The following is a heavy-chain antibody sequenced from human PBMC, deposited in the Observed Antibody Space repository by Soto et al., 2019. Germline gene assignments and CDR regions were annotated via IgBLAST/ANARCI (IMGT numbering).Heavy chain of an antibody. V-gene: IGHV1-24*01. CDR2: FDPEVGAT. Sequence: GASVKVSCKASGGPFRNFGVTWVRQAPGQGLEWMGGFDPEVGATIYAQKFQGRVTITEDASTDTAYMELGSLRSEDTAVYYCAVISSSSGWYDGYWGQGTLVTVSS. D-gene: IGHD6-19*01. CDR1: GGPFRNFG. CDR3: AVISSSSGWYDGY. J-gene: IGHJ4*02.